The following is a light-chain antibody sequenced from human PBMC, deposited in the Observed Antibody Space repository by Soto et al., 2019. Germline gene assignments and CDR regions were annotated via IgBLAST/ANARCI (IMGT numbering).Light chain of an antibody. CDR2: EAT. V-gene: IGLV2-8*01. Sequence: QSALTQPPSASGSPGQSVTISCTGTSSDVGGYKYVSWYQQHPGKAPKLLIYEATQRPSGVPDRFSGSKSGNTASLTVSGLQAEYEADYYCSSYADSNNLLFGGGTKLTVL. CDR3: SSYADSNNLL. CDR1: SSDVGGYKY. J-gene: IGLJ3*02.